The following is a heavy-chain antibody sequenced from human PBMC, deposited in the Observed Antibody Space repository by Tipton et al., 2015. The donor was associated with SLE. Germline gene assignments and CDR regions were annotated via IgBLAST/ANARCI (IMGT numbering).Heavy chain of an antibody. D-gene: IGHD3-3*01. CDR1: GGSFSAYY. Sequence: TLSLTCAVYGGSFSAYYWSWIRQPPGKGLEWIGEINHSGSTNYNPSLKSRVTISVDTSKNHFSLNLNSVTAADTAVYYCARLGAFDIWGQGTMVTVSS. CDR3: ARLGAFDI. V-gene: IGHV4-34*01. CDR2: INHSGST. J-gene: IGHJ3*02.